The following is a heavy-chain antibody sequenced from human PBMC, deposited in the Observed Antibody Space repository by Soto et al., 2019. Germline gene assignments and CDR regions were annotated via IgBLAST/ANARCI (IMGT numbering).Heavy chain of an antibody. CDR1: GYTFTNYG. J-gene: IGHJ5*02. Sequence: QVQLVQSGAEVKKPGASVKVSCKASGYTFTNYGISWVRQAPGQGLEWMGWISAYNGNTKYAQKLQGRVTMTTDTSTSNAYRELGSLRSDDTAVYYCARGVGSGSYYNQYNWFDPWGQGTLVTVSS. D-gene: IGHD3-10*01. CDR3: ARGVGSGSYYNQYNWFDP. CDR2: ISAYNGNT. V-gene: IGHV1-18*01.